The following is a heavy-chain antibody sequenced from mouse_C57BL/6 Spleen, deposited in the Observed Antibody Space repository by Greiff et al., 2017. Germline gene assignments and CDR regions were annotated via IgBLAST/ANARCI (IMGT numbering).Heavy chain of an antibody. Sequence: QVQLQQPGAELVRPGSSVKLSCKASGYTFTSYWLHWVKQRPIQGLEWIGNLYPSARETHSTQKFKGKATLTVDKSSSTAYMQLSSRTSEDSAVYDWARRGAAGATDDCDDWGQGTTLTVSS. D-gene: IGHD3-1*01. CDR2: LYPSARET. J-gene: IGHJ2*01. CDR3: ARRGAAGATDDCDD. CDR1: GYTFTSYW. V-gene: IGHV1-52*01.